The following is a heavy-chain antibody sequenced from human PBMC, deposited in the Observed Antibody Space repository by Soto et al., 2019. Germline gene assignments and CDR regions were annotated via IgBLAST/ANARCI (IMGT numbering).Heavy chain of an antibody. J-gene: IGHJ5*02. V-gene: IGHV4-59*07. Sequence: PDTLYLTCSVYGKPITGDYSDLIRQPPGKALENIGHIYYTGSTRYNPSLTSRVTISLDTSREQFSLKLTSVTAADTAVYYCARGRHCTSTSCFGFPSIWFDPWGQGNLVTVSA. CDR1: GKPITGDY. CDR2: IYYTGST. CDR3: ARGRHCTSTSCFGFPSIWFDP. D-gene: IGHD2-2*01.